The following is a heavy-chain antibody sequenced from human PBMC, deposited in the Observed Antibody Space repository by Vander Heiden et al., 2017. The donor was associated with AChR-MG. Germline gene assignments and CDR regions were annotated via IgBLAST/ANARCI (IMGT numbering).Heavy chain of an antibody. CDR3: ATAWGVYQYWYFDL. D-gene: IGHD3-16*01. CDR2: IYYSGST. J-gene: IGHJ2*01. Sequence: QVQLQASGPRLVQHSEHLYLPCPVSGGSGISYYRSWIRQAPGKGVEWSGYIYYSGSTNYKPSLKTRVTISVDTYKNQFSRKLSSVTAADTAVYYCATAWGVYQYWYFDLWGRGTMVTVYS. CDR1: GGSGISYY. V-gene: IGHV4-59*02.